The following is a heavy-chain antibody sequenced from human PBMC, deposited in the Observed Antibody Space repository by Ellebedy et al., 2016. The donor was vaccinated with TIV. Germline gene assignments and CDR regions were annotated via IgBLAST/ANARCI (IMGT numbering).Heavy chain of an antibody. J-gene: IGHJ4*02. Sequence: GESLKISXAASGFTFSSYGMHWVRQAPGKGLEWVAVIWYDGSNKYYADSVKGRFTISRDNSKNTLYLQMNSLRAEDTAVYYCARDRNPVQWLVYYWGQGTLVTVSS. CDR3: ARDRNPVQWLVYY. CDR2: IWYDGSNK. V-gene: IGHV3-33*01. D-gene: IGHD6-19*01. CDR1: GFTFSSYG.